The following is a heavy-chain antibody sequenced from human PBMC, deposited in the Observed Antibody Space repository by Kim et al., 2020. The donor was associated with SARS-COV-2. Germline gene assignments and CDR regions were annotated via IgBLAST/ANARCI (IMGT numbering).Heavy chain of an antibody. CDR3: ARLHPFTVTTN. V-gene: IGHV4-39*01. CDR1: GGSISSSSYY. J-gene: IGHJ4*02. CDR2: IYYSGST. D-gene: IGHD4-17*01. Sequence: SETLSLTCTVSGGSISSSSYYWGWIRQPPGKGLEWIGSIYYSGSTYYNPSLKSRVTISVDTSKNQFSLKLSSVTAADTAVYYCARLHPFTVTTNWGQGTLVTVSS.